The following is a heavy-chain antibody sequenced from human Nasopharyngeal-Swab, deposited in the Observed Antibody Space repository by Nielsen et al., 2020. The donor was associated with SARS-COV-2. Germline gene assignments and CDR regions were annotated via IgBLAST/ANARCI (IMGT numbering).Heavy chain of an antibody. J-gene: IGHJ6*02. V-gene: IGHV4-61*08. CDR1: GGSISSGGYY. Sequence: SETLSLTCTVSGGSISSGGYYWSWIRQHPGKGLEWIGYIYYSGSTNYNPSLKSRVTISVDTSKNQFSLKLSSVTAADTAAYYCAREGTGSSSWYGGYYYYGMDVWGQGTTVTVSS. CDR2: IYYSGST. D-gene: IGHD6-13*01. CDR3: AREGTGSSSWYGGYYYYGMDV.